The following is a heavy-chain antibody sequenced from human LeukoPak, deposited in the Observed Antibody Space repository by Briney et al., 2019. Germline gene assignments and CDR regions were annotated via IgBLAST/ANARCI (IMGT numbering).Heavy chain of an antibody. CDR3: ARDLYSSSTEFDP. V-gene: IGHV4-34*01. D-gene: IGHD6-13*01. CDR2: INHSGST. J-gene: IGHJ5*02. Sequence: PLETLSLTCAVYGGSFSGYYWSWIRQPPGKGLEWLGEINHSGSTNYNPSLKSRVTISVDTSKDQFSLKLSSVTAADTAVYYCARDLYSSSTEFDPWGQGTLVTVSS. CDR1: GGSFSGYY.